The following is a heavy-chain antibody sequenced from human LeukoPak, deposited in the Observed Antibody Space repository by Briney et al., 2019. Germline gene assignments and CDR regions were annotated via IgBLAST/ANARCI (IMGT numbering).Heavy chain of an antibody. CDR3: ARDQDSSGYYLDY. D-gene: IGHD3-22*01. CDR2: IYYSGST. V-gene: IGHV4-59*01. Sequence: SETLSLTCTVSGGSISSYYWSWIRQPPGTGLEWIGYIYYSGSTNYNPSLKSRVTISVDTSKNQFSLKLSSVTAADTAVYYCARDQDSSGYYLDYWGQGTLVTVSS. CDR1: GGSISSYY. J-gene: IGHJ4*02.